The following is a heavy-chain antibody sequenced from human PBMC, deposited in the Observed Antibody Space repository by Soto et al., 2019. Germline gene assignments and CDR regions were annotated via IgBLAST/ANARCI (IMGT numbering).Heavy chain of an antibody. V-gene: IGHV4-59*01. CDR2: IYYSGST. J-gene: IGHJ4*02. CDR1: GGSISSYY. CDR3: ARRYGTVFDY. Sequence: PSETLSLTCTVSGGSISSYYWSWIRQPPGKGLEWIGYIYYSGSTNYNPSLKSRVTISVDTSKNQFSLKLSSVTAADTAVYYCARRYGTVFDYWGQGTVVTVSS. D-gene: IGHD6-13*01.